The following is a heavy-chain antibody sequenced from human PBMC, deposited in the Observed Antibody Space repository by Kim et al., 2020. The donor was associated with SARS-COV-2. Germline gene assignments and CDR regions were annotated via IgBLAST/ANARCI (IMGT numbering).Heavy chain of an antibody. J-gene: IGHJ6*02. CDR2: TYYRSKWYN. D-gene: IGHD4-17*01. V-gene: IGHV6-1*01. Sequence: SQTLSLTCAISGDSVSSNSAAWNWIRQSPSRGLEWLGRTYYRSKWYNDYAVSVKSRITINPDTSKNQFSLQLNSVTPEDTAVYYCARDPGSDYGGNSNGFYYYYGMDVWGQGTTVTVSS. CDR3: ARDPGSDYGGNSNGFYYYYGMDV. CDR1: GDSVSSNSAA.